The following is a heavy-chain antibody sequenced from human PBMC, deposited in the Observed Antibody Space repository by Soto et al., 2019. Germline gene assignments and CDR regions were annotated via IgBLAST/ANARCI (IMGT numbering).Heavy chain of an antibody. Sequence: GGSLRLCCAACGFTFSSYWMHWVRQAPGKGLVWVSRINSDGSSSSKFYADSVKDRFTISRDNAKSLLYLQMNSLRAEDTAVYYCARDPFDCGDDCSSNYWGQGTRVTVSS. V-gene: IGHV3-74*01. J-gene: IGHJ4*02. CDR2: INSDGSSSSK. CDR1: GFTFSSYW. CDR3: ARDPFDCGDDCSSNY. D-gene: IGHD2-21*02.